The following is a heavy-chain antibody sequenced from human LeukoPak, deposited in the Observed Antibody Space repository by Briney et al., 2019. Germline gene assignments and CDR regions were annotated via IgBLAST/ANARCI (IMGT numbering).Heavy chain of an antibody. CDR2: IYSGGST. J-gene: IGHJ4*02. D-gene: IGHD3-22*01. V-gene: IGHV3-66*01. Sequence: GGPLRLSCAASGFTVSSNYMSWVRQAPGKGLEWVSVIYSGGSTYYADSVKGRFTISRDNSKNTLYLQMNSLRAEDTAVYYCAVTFNYYDSRSKNDYWGQGTLVTVSS. CDR1: GFTVSSNY. CDR3: AVTFNYYDSRSKNDY.